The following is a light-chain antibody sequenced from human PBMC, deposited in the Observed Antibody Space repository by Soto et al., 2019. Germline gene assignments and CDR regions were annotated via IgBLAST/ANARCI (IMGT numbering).Light chain of an antibody. J-gene: IGLJ3*02. CDR3: ASYTGSSTYV. Sequence: QSALTQPASVSGSPGQSITISCTGTSSDVGGYNYVSWYQQHPGKAPKLMIYDVSNRPSGVSNRFSGSKSGNTASLTISGLQAEDEADYSCASYTGSSTYVFGGGTKLTVL. CDR2: DVS. V-gene: IGLV2-14*01. CDR1: SSDVGGYNY.